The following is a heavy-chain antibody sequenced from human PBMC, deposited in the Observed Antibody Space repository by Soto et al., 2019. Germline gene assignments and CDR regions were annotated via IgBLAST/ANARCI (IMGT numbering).Heavy chain of an antibody. J-gene: IGHJ4*02. CDR2: CDPEDGET. CDR1: GYTLTELS. CDR3: ASVALASYYYYSSGQCDY. Sequence: GASVKVSCKVSGYTLTELSMHWVRQAPGKGLEWMGGCDPEDGETIYAQKFQGRVTMTEGTSTDTAYMELSSLRSEDTAVYYCASVALASYYYYSSGQCDYWGQGTLVTVSS. D-gene: IGHD3-22*01. V-gene: IGHV1-24*01.